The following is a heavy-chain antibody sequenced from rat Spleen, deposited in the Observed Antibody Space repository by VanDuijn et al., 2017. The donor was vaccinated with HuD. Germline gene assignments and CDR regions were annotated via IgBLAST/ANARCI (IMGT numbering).Heavy chain of an antibody. D-gene: IGHD1-1*01. CDR1: GYTFTSYY. CDR2: VHTGSGNT. CDR3: ARQESDPYYFSGDHWFAY. V-gene: IGHV1-43*01. Sequence: QVQLQQSGAELAKPGSSVKISCKASGYTFTSYYISWIKQTTGQGLEYIGYVHTGSGNTNYNEKFKAKATLTVDKSASTTYLQLSSLTSEDSAVYYCARQESDPYYFSGDHWFAYWGQGTLVTVSS. J-gene: IGHJ3*01.